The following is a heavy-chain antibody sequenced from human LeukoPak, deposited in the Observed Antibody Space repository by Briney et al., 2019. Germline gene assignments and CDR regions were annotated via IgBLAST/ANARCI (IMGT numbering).Heavy chain of an antibody. J-gene: IGHJ4*02. D-gene: IGHD3-10*01. Sequence: GGSLRLSCAASGFTFSRYAMHWVRQAPGKGLEWVAVISYDGSNKYYADSVKGRFTISRDNSKNTLYLQMNSLRAEDTAVYYCARDLHYYGSGSYDSWGQGTLVTVSS. V-gene: IGHV3-30*04. CDR3: ARDLHYYGSGSYDS. CDR2: ISYDGSNK. CDR1: GFTFSRYA.